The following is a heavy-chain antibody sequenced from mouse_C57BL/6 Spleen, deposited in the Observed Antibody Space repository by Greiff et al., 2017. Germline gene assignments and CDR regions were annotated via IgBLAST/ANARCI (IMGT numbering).Heavy chain of an antibody. Sequence: EVQGVESGGGLVQPGGSLKLSCAASGFTFSDYYMYWVRQTPEKRLEWVAYLSNGGGSTYYPDNVKGRFTISRDNAKNTLYLQMSRLKSEDTAMYYGARHYYYGSSYWYFDVWGTGTTVTVSS. V-gene: IGHV5-12*01. CDR2: LSNGGGST. CDR1: GFTFSDYY. D-gene: IGHD1-1*01. J-gene: IGHJ1*03. CDR3: ARHYYYGSSYWYFDV.